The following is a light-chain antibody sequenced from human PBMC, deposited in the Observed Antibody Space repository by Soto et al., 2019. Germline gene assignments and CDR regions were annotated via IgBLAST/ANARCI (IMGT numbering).Light chain of an antibody. CDR3: QQYGDSPLT. V-gene: IGKV3-20*01. Sequence: IVLTQAPGTLSLSLVERATLSCSASQSVTSSYLAWYQQKPGQAPRLLIYGVSSRATGIPDRFSGSGAGTDFTLTISRLEPEDFAVYYCQQYGDSPLTFGGGTKVDI. CDR2: GVS. J-gene: IGKJ4*01. CDR1: QSVTSSY.